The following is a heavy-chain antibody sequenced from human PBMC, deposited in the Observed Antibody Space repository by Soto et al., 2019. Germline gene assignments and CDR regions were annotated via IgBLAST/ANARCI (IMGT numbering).Heavy chain of an antibody. D-gene: IGHD6-19*01. Sequence: SEPLSLTCSVSGGSFSSGSVHWSWIRQPPGKGLQFIGSIFYNGTANYSPSLKNRVSISIDTSQSQFFLQLISVAAADTAVYYCARIGGWYDIDFWGQGSQVTVSS. CDR2: IFYNGTA. CDR3: ARIGGWYDIDF. CDR1: GGSFSSGSVH. V-gene: IGHV4-61*01. J-gene: IGHJ4*02.